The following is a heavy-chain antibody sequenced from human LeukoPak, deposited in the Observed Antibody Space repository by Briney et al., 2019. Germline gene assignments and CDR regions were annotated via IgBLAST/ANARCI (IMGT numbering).Heavy chain of an antibody. D-gene: IGHD6-13*01. V-gene: IGHV3-23*01. CDR3: AKGKSGAAAGTGMGDAFDI. CDR1: GFTFSSYA. Sequence: PGGSLRLSCAASGFTFSSYAMSWVRQAPGKGLEWVSAISGGGGSTYYADSVKGRFTISRDNSKNTLYLQMNSVRAEDTAVYYCAKGKSGAAAGTGMGDAFDIWGQGKMVTVSS. CDR2: ISGGGGST. J-gene: IGHJ3*02.